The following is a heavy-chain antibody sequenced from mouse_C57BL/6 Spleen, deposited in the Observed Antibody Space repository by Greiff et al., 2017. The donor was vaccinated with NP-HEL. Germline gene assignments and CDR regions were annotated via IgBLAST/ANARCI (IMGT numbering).Heavy chain of an antibody. D-gene: IGHD1-1*01. CDR2: IYPGSGST. CDR3: TITTVVATETLWYFDV. Sequence: QVQLQQPGAELVKPGASVKMSCKASGYTFTSYWITWVKQRPGQGLEWIGDIYPGSGSTNYNEKFKSKATLTVDTSSSTAYMQLSSLTSEDSAVYYCTITTVVATETLWYFDVWGTGTTVTVSS. J-gene: IGHJ1*03. V-gene: IGHV1-55*01. CDR1: GYTFTSYW.